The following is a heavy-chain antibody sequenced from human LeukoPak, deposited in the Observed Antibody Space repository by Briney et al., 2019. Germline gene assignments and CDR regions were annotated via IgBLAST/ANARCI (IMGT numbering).Heavy chain of an antibody. CDR3: ARGYSYGLAEDAFDI. D-gene: IGHD5-18*01. CDR1: GGSISSSSYY. CDR2: IYYSGST. J-gene: IGHJ3*02. Sequence: SETLSLTCTVSGGSISSSSYYWGWIRQPPGKGLEWIGSIYYSGSTYYNPSPKSRVTISVDKSKNQFSLKLSSVTAADTAVYYCARGYSYGLAEDAFDIWGQGTMVTVSS. V-gene: IGHV4-39*07.